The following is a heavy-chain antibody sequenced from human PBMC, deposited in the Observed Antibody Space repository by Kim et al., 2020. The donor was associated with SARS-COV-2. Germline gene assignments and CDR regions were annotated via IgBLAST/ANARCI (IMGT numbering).Heavy chain of an antibody. D-gene: IGHD2-2*01. V-gene: IGHV1-18*01. CDR2: ISAYNGNT. J-gene: IGHJ3*02. CDR3: ARTSAYCSSTSCDAFGI. Sequence: ASVKVSYKASGYTFTSYGISWVRQAPGQGLEWMGWISAYNGNTNYAQKLQGRVTMTTDTSTSTAYMELRSLRSDDTAVYYCARTSAYCSSTSCDAFGIWGQGTMVTVSS. CDR1: GYTFTSYG.